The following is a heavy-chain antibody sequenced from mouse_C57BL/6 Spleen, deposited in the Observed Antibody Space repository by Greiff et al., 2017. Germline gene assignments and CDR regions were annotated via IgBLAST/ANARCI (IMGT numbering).Heavy chain of an antibody. D-gene: IGHD2-10*02. Sequence: QVQLQQPGAELVKPGASVKLSCKASGYTFTSYWMHWVKQRPGQGLEWIGMIHPNSGSTNYNEKFKSKATLTVDKSSSTAYMQRSSLTSEDSAVYYCARGGMVLHYYAMDYWGQGTSVTVSS. CDR3: ARGGMVLHYYAMDY. CDR1: GYTFTSYW. V-gene: IGHV1-64*01. CDR2: IHPNSGST. J-gene: IGHJ4*01.